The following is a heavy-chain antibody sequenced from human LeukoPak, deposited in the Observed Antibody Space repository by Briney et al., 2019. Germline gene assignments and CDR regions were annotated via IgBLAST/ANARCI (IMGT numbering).Heavy chain of an antibody. D-gene: IGHD3-9*01. J-gene: IGHJ4*02. CDR2: MNPNSGNT. Sequence: ASVKVSCKASGYTFTSYDINWVRQATGQGLEWMGWMNPNSGNTGYAQKFQGRVTMTRNTSISTAYMELSSLRSEDTAVYYCARATYDLLTGSHDFDYWGQGTLVTVSS. CDR3: ARATYDLLTGSHDFDY. V-gene: IGHV1-8*01. CDR1: GYTFTSYD.